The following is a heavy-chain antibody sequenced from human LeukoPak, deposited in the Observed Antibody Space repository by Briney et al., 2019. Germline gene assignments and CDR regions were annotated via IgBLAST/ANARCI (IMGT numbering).Heavy chain of an antibody. CDR3: ARDRFYFDY. J-gene: IGHJ4*02. CDR2: TYYSGST. CDR1: GGSISSHY. Sequence: SETLSLTCTVSGGSISSHYWSWIRQPPGKGLEWIGYTYYSGSTNYNPSLKSRVTISVDTSKNQFSLKLSSVTAADTAVYYCARDRFYFDYWGQGTLVTVSS. V-gene: IGHV4-59*11. D-gene: IGHD3-16*01.